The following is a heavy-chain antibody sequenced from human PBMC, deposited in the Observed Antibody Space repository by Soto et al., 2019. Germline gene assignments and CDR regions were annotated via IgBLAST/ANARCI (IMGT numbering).Heavy chain of an antibody. Sequence: GGALRLSCAASGFSFSSYGMSWVRQAPGTGLECVASVSGGGGTTYYADSVKGRFTIFRDNSKNTLYLQMNSLRAEDTAVYFCAKDFTTVTSIFDSWGQGTLVTV. CDR3: AKDFTTVTSIFDS. D-gene: IGHD4-17*01. CDR2: VSGGGGTT. V-gene: IGHV3-23*01. CDR1: GFSFSSYG. J-gene: IGHJ4*02.